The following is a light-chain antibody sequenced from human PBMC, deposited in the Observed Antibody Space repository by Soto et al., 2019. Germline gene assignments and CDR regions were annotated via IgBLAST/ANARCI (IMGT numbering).Light chain of an antibody. CDR2: GAS. V-gene: IGKV1-12*01. Sequence: DIQMTQSPSSVSASVGDRVTITCRASRDISSWLAWYQQKPGKAPKVLIYGASHLESGVPSRFSGSGSGTDFPLTISSLQPEDFATYYCQQANSLPPWTFGQGTKVDLK. CDR1: RDISSW. J-gene: IGKJ1*01. CDR3: QQANSLPPWT.